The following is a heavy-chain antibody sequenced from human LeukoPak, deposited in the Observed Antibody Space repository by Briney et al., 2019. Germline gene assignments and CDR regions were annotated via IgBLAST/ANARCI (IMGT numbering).Heavy chain of an antibody. Sequence: ASVKVSCRASGYTFTGYHIHWVRQAPGQGLEWMGRINPNSGDTNYAQNFQGRVTMTRDTSINTAYMELSRLRSDDTAVYYCARDYCSSTSCLFDYWGQGALVTVSS. J-gene: IGHJ4*02. CDR1: GYTFTGYH. CDR2: INPNSGDT. D-gene: IGHD2-2*01. CDR3: ARDYCSSTSCLFDY. V-gene: IGHV1-2*06.